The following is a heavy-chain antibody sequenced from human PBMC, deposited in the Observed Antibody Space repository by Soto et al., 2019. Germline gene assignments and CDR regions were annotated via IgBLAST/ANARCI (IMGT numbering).Heavy chain of an antibody. D-gene: IGHD6-13*01. J-gene: IGHJ4*02. V-gene: IGHV1-2*04. Sequence: ASVKVSCKASGYTFTGYYMHWVRQAPGEGLEWMGWINPNSGGTNYAQKFQGWVTMTRDTSIRTAYMELSSLRFDDTAVYYCARDLAAGDYWGQGTLVTVSS. CDR3: ARDLAAGDY. CDR2: INPNSGGT. CDR1: GYTFTGYY.